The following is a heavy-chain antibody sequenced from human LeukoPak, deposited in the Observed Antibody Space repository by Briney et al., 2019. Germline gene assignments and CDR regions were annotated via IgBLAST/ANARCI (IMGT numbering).Heavy chain of an antibody. CDR2: INSDGSST. D-gene: IGHD5-18*01. V-gene: IGHV3-74*01. Sequence: PGGSLRLSCAASGFTFSSYWMHWVRQAPGKGLVWVSRINSDGSSTSYADSVKGRFTISRDNAKNTLYLQMNSLRAEDTAVYYCAREPGYSYAFGIWGQGTMVTVSS. CDR1: GFTFSSYW. J-gene: IGHJ3*02. CDR3: AREPGYSYAFGI.